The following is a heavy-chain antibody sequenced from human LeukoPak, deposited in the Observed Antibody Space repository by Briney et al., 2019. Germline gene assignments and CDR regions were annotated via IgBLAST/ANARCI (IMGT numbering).Heavy chain of an antibody. CDR3: ASAEYSYCSGGSCHPGHFQH. V-gene: IGHV3-48*01. CDR2: ISSSSSTI. CDR1: GFTFSSYS. Sequence: GGSLRLSCAASGFTFSSYSMNWVRQAPGKGLEWVSYISSSSSTIYYADSVKGRFTISRDNAKNSLYLQMNSLRAEDTAVYYCASAEYSYCSGGSCHPGHFQHWGQGTLVTVSS. J-gene: IGHJ1*01. D-gene: IGHD2-15*01.